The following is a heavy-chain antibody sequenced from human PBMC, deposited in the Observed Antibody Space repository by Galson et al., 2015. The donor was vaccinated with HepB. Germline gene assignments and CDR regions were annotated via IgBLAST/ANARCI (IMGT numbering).Heavy chain of an antibody. J-gene: IGHJ5*02. Sequence: VKVSCKASGYTFTSYAMHWVRQAPGQRLEWMGWINAGNGNTKYSQKFQGRVTITRDTSASTAYMELSSLRSEDTAVYYCARAACAGASCTRGGWFDPWGQGTLVTVSS. D-gene: IGHD2-2*01. CDR3: ARAACAGASCTRGGWFDP. CDR1: GYTFTSYA. V-gene: IGHV1-3*01. CDR2: INAGNGNT.